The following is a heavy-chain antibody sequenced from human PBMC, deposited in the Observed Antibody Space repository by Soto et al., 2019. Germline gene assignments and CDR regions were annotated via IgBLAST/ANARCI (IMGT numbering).Heavy chain of an antibody. J-gene: IGHJ4*02. V-gene: IGHV3-9*01. CDR2: ITWNSGAR. CDR1: GFTFYEYA. Sequence: GGSLRLSCAASGFTFYEYAMHWVRQVPGKGLEWVSGITWNSGARGYADSVKGRFTISRDNAKNSLYLEMTSLRPEDTAFYHCAKDGGGYAYNYELDSWGQGTLVTVSS. CDR3: AKDGGGYAYNYELDS. D-gene: IGHD3-16*01.